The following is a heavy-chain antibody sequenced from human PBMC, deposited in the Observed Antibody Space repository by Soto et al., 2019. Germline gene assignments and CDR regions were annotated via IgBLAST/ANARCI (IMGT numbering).Heavy chain of an antibody. CDR2: ISASGGPT. J-gene: IGHJ4*02. D-gene: IGHD3-22*01. V-gene: IGHV3-23*01. CDR3: AKVRHDYYDTRGYDY. CDR1: GFTFRSYA. Sequence: EVHLLESGGGLVQPGGSLRLSCAASGFTFRSYAMTWVRQAPGKGLDWVSGISASGGPTYYADSVKGRFTISRDNSKSTLYLQMNSLGAEDTAVYYCAKVRHDYYDTRGYDYWGQGTLITVSS.